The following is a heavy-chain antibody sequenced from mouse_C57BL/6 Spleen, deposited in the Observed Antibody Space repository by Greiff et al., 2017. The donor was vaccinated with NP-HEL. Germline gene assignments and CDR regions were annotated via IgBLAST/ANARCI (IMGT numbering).Heavy chain of an antibody. V-gene: IGHV1-64*01. CDR1: GYTFTSYW. CDR3: SRDYDYDGYYAMDY. J-gene: IGHJ4*01. D-gene: IGHD2-4*01. Sequence: VQLQQSGAELVKPGASVKLSCKASGYTFTSYWMHWVKQRPGQGLEWIGMIHPNSGSTNYNEKFKSKATLTVDKSSSTAYMQLSSLTSEDCAVYYCSRDYDYDGYYAMDYWGQGTSVTVSS. CDR2: IHPNSGST.